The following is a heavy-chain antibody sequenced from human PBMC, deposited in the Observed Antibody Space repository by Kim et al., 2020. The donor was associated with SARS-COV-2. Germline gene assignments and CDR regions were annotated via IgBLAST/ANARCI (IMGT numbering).Heavy chain of an antibody. J-gene: IGHJ4*02. Sequence: ADSVKGRFTISRDKSKNTLYLQMNSLRAEDTAVYYCAKQSIATAGNYFDYWGQGTLVTVSS. CDR3: AKQSIATAGNYFDY. V-gene: IGHV3-23*01. D-gene: IGHD6-13*01.